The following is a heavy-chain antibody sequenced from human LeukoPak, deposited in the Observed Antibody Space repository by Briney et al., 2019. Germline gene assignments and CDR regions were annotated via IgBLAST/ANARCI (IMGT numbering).Heavy chain of an antibody. CDR2: IQDDGATT. D-gene: IGHD3-22*01. V-gene: IGHV3-30*02. J-gene: IGHJ4*02. CDR3: ATQSITLVVVISHFDY. CDR1: GFTFSTFP. Sequence: GGSLRLSCAASGFTFSTFPMHWVRQAPGKGLEWVALIQDDGATTNYADSVRGRFTISRDNSKSTVYLQMNSLKPDDTAVYYCATQSITLVVVISHFDYWGQGTLVTVSS.